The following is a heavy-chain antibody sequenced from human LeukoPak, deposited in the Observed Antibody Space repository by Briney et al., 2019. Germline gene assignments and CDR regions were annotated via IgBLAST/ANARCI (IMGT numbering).Heavy chain of an antibody. CDR3: ARAGITNTNNWFDP. D-gene: IGHD3-10*01. CDR1: GFTFSSYS. Sequence: PGGSLRLSCAASGFTFSSYSMNWVRQAPGKGLEWVSSISSSSSYIYYADSVKGRFTISRDNAKNSLYLQMNSLRTEDTAVYYCARAGITNTNNWFDPWGQGTLVTVSS. V-gene: IGHV3-21*01. J-gene: IGHJ5*02. CDR2: ISSSSSYI.